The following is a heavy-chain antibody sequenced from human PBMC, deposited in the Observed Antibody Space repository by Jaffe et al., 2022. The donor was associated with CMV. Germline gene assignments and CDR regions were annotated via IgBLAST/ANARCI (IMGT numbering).Heavy chain of an antibody. Sequence: EVQLVESGGGLVQPGRSLRLSCAASGFIFEDYAMHWVRQVPGKGLEWVSGISWDSGLTDYADSVKGRFTISRDNAKNLVYLQMNSLRTEDTALYYCARILFSSWFKYGLNVWGQGTMVTVSS. CDR3: ARILFSSWFKYGLNV. J-gene: IGHJ6*02. V-gene: IGHV3-9*01. CDR2: ISWDSGLT. D-gene: IGHD6-13*01. CDR1: GFIFEDYA.